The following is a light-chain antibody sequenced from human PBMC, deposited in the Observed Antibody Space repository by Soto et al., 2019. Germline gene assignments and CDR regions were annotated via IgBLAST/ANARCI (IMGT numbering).Light chain of an antibody. CDR1: RGISSY. Sequence: DIQLTQSPSFLSASVGDSVTITCRASRGISSYLAWYQQKPGKAPKLLIYAASTLQTGVPSRFRGSGSGTEFTLTISSLQPEDFATYYCQQLNSYLIPFGQGTRLEIK. CDR3: QQLNSYLIP. V-gene: IGKV1-9*01. J-gene: IGKJ5*01. CDR2: AAS.